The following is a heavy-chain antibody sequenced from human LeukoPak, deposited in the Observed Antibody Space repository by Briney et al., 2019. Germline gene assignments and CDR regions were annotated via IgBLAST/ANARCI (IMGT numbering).Heavy chain of an antibody. CDR3: ARGSGGYYDCVWGSYRSPFDYYYGMDA. CDR1: GGSISSGGYY. J-gene: IGHJ6*02. CDR2: IYYSGST. Sequence: SETLSLTCTVSGGSISSGGYYWSWIRQHPGKGLEWIGYIYYSGSTYYNPSLKSRVTISVDTSKNQFSLKLSSVTAADTAVYYCARGSGGYYDCVWGSYRSPFDYYYGMDAWGQGTTVTVSS. V-gene: IGHV4-31*03. D-gene: IGHD3-16*02.